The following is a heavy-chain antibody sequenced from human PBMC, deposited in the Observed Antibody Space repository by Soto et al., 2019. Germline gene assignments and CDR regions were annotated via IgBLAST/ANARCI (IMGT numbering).Heavy chain of an antibody. D-gene: IGHD5-12*01. CDR2: ISWNSVAI. J-gene: IGHJ4*02. Sequence: EVQLVESGGGLVKPGGSLRLSCAASGFSFSRYTMNWVRQAPGKGLEWVSGISWNSVAIGYADSVKGRFTISRDSAKNYLYLQMNSLRPEDTALYYCAKDMGGYSGYDFYFHFWGQGTQVTVSS. V-gene: IGHV3-9*01. CDR3: AKDMGGYSGYDFYFHF. CDR1: GFSFSRYT.